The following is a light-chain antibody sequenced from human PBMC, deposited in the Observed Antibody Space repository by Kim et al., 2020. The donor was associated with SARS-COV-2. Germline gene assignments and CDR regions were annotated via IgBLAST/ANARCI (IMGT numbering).Light chain of an antibody. J-gene: IGKJ5*01. V-gene: IGKV1-12*01. Sequence: DIQMTQSPSSVSASVGDRVNITCRASQGLGSWLAWYQQKPGKPPNLLIYAASRLQDGVPSRFSASESGTDFTLTITSVQPEDFATYFCQQAKAFPITFGQGTRLEIK. CDR1: QGLGSW. CDR3: QQAKAFPIT. CDR2: AAS.